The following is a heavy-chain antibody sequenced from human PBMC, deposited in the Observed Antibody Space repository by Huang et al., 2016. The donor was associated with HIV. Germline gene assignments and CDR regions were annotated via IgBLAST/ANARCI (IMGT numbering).Heavy chain of an antibody. CDR3: ARQGLWLPPTDPFDY. Sequence: EVHLVQSGAEVKEPGESLKISCQSAGYNFDSYWLGWGRQMPGKGLEWMVVIYPGDSATRYDPSFQGQVTISADQSINTAYLQWSSLKASDTAIYFCARQGLWLPPTDPFDYWGQGTPVTVSA. CDR2: IYPGDSAT. CDR1: GYNFDSYW. D-gene: IGHD3-10*01. J-gene: IGHJ4*02. V-gene: IGHV5-51*01.